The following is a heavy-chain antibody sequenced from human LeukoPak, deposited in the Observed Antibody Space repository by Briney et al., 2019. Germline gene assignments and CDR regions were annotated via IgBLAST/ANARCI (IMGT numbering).Heavy chain of an antibody. CDR3: AKVRSDFWSFYDY. V-gene: IGHV3-23*01. CDR2: ISGSGGST. Sequence: GGSLRLSCAASGFTFSSYWMNWARQAPGKGLEWVSAISGSGGSTYYADSVKGRFTISRDNSKNTLYLQMNSLRAEDTAVYYCAKVRSDFWSFYDYWGQGTLVTVSS. D-gene: IGHD3-3*01. CDR1: GFTFSSYW. J-gene: IGHJ4*02.